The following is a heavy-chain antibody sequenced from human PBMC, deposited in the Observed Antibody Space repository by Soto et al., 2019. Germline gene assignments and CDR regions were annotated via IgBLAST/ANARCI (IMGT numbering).Heavy chain of an antibody. CDR1: GFIFSNYY. Sequence: PGGSLRLSCTASGFIFSNYYMSWIRQAPGKGLEWVSSISSRDLSIYYADSVKGRFTIFRDNAKNSLFLHMSNLRAADTAGYYCPRVRATGWHVNGRDYLDRCGRGTRVTVSS. V-gene: IGHV3-11*01. J-gene: IGHJ2*01. CDR3: PRVRATGWHVNGRDYLDR. CDR2: ISSRDLSI. D-gene: IGHD6-19*01.